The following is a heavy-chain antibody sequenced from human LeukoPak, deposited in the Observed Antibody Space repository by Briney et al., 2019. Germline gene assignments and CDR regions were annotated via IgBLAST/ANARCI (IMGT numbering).Heavy chain of an antibody. CDR3: ARESIMITFGGVIADY. D-gene: IGHD3-16*02. J-gene: IGHJ4*02. CDR1: GGSISSGSYY. CDR2: IYTSGST. Sequence: SQTLSLTCTVSGGSISSGSYYWSWIRQPAGKGLEWIGRIYTSGSTNYNPSLKSRVTISVDTSKNQFSLKLSSVTAADTAVYYCARESIMITFGGVIADYWGQGTLVTVSS. V-gene: IGHV4-61*02.